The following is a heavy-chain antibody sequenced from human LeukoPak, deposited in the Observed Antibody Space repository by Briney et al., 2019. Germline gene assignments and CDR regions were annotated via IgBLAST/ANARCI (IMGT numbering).Heavy chain of an antibody. CDR3: AKVLRYFDWLEDGMDV. V-gene: IGHV3-23*01. Sequence: PGGSLRPSCAASGFTFSSYAMSRVRQAPGKGLEWVSAISGSGGSTYYADSVKGRFTISRDNSKNTLYLQMNSLRAEDTAVYYCAKVLRYFDWLEDGMDVWGQGTTVTVSS. CDR1: GFTFSSYA. J-gene: IGHJ6*02. D-gene: IGHD3-9*01. CDR2: ISGSGGST.